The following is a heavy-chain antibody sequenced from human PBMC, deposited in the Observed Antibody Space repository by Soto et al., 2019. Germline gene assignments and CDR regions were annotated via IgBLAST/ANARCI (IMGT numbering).Heavy chain of an antibody. Sequence: EVQLLESGGGLVQPGGSLRLSCAASGFIFTSYAMSWVRQAPGKGLEWVSGISNSGGSTDYADSVKGRFFISRDNSKNTLYLQMNSLRAEYTAVFYCARSGWHDAFDIWGQGTMVTVSS. CDR2: ISNSGGST. J-gene: IGHJ3*02. CDR1: GFIFTSYA. CDR3: ARSGWHDAFDI. D-gene: IGHD6-19*01. V-gene: IGHV3-23*01.